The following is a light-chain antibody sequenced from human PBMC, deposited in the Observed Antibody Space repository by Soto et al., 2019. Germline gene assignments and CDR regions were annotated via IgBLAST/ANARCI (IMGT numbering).Light chain of an antibody. V-gene: IGLV1-47*02. CDR1: SSNIGTNY. J-gene: IGLJ2*01. CDR3: ATWDDSLSGVV. CDR2: DND. Sequence: QSVLTQPPSASGTPGQRVTVSCSGSSSNIGTNYVYWYQQVAGTAPKLLMYDNDQRPSGVPDRFSGSKSGTSASLAISGLRSEDEADYYCATWDDSLSGVVFGGGTKVTVL.